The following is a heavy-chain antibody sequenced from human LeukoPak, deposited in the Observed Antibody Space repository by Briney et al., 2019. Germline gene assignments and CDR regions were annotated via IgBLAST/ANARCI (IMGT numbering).Heavy chain of an antibody. Sequence: SETLSLTCTVSGGSISSYYWSWIRQPPGKGLEWIGYIYYSGSTNYNPSLKSRVTISVDTSKNQFSLKLSSVTAADTAVYYCARVPLIYDFWSGYPYYFDYWGQGTLVTASS. CDR1: GGSISSYY. V-gene: IGHV4-59*01. D-gene: IGHD3-3*01. J-gene: IGHJ4*02. CDR2: IYYSGST. CDR3: ARVPLIYDFWSGYPYYFDY.